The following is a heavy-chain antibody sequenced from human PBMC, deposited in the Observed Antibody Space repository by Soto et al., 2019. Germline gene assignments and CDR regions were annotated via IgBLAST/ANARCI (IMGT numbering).Heavy chain of an antibody. Sequence: SETLSLTCAVYGGSFSGYYWSWIRQPPGKGLEWIGEINHSGSTNYNPSLKSRVTISVDTSKNQFSLKLSSVTAADSAVYYCARGWGVYSAERSPFDYWGQGTLVTVSS. D-gene: IGHD3-16*01. CDR1: GGSFSGYY. CDR3: ARGWGVYSAERSPFDY. J-gene: IGHJ4*02. CDR2: INHSGST. V-gene: IGHV4-34*01.